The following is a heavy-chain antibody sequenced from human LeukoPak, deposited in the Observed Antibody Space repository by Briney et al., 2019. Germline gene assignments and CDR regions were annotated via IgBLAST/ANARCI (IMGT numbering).Heavy chain of an antibody. CDR2: ISGSGGST. V-gene: IGHV3-23*01. J-gene: IGHJ4*02. Sequence: GGSLRLSCAASGFTFSSYAMSWVRQAPGKGLEWVSAISGSGGSTYYADSVKGRFTISRDNSKNTLYLQMNSLRAEDTAVYYGAGSRRRGYCSSTSCHAVDYWGQGTLVTVSS. CDR3: AGSRRRGYCSSTSCHAVDY. D-gene: IGHD2-2*01. CDR1: GFTFSSYA.